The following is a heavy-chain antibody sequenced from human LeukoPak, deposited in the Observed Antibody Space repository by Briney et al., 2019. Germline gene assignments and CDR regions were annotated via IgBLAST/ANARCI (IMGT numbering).Heavy chain of an antibody. V-gene: IGHV4-4*07. CDR1: GGSISSYY. CDR3: TRDSGTSGEVKFDP. D-gene: IGHD3-10*01. Sequence: PSETLSLTCTVSGGSISSYYWSWIRQSAGKGLEWIGRIYSTGIITYNPPLKSRVTMSVDTSKNQLSLRLISVTAADTAVYYCTRDSGTSGEVKFDPWGQGSLVTVSS. J-gene: IGHJ5*02. CDR2: IYSTGII.